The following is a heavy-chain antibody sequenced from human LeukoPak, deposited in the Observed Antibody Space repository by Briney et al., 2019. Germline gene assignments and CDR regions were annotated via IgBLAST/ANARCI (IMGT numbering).Heavy chain of an antibody. D-gene: IGHD3-22*01. CDR3: ARAHDEDSSGYYWFGY. Sequence: SETLSLTCTVSGGSISSGGYYWSWIRQHPGKGLEWIGYIYYSGSTYYNPSLKSRVTISVDTSKNQFSLKLSSVIAADTAVYYCARAHDEDSSGYYWFGYWGQGTLVTVSS. J-gene: IGHJ5*01. CDR1: GGSISSGGYY. V-gene: IGHV4-31*03. CDR2: IYYSGST.